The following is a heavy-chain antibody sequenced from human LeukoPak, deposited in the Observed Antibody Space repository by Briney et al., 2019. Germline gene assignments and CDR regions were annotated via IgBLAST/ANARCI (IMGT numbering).Heavy chain of an antibody. Sequence: GGYLRLSCAASGFTFSSYSMNWVRQAPGKGLEWVSSMSSSSSYIYYADSVKGRFTISRDNAKNSLYLQMNSLRAEDTAVYYCARSYYYDSSGYCFQHWGQGTLVTVSS. CDR3: ARSYYYDSSGYCFQH. CDR2: MSSSSSYI. D-gene: IGHD3-22*01. J-gene: IGHJ1*01. CDR1: GFTFSSYS. V-gene: IGHV3-21*01.